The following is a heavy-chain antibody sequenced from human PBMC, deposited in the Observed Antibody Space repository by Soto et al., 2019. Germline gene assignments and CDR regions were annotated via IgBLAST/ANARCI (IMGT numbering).Heavy chain of an antibody. CDR2: IYYSGST. J-gene: IGHJ5*02. CDR1: GGSISSYY. CDR3: ARQVWRAAAGTSSWFDP. D-gene: IGHD6-13*01. Sequence: QVQLQESGPGLVKPSETLSLTCTVSGGSISSYYWSWIRQPPGKGLEWIGYIYYSGSTNYNPSLKSRVTISVDTSKNQFSLKLSSVTAADTAVYYCARQVWRAAAGTSSWFDPWGQGTLVTVSS. V-gene: IGHV4-59*08.